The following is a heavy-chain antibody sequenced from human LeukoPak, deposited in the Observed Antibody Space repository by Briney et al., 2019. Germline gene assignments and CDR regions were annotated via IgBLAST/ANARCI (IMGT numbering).Heavy chain of an antibody. D-gene: IGHD6-13*01. CDR3: ARTGYSSSWYSGVNWFDP. CDR1: GGSISSGGYS. V-gene: IGHV4-30-2*01. CDR2: IYHSGST. Sequence: PSETLSLTCAVSGGSISSGGYSWSWIRQPPGKGLEWIGYIYHSGSTYYNPSLKSRVTISVDRSKNQFSLKLSSVTAADTAVYYCARTGYSSSWYSGVNWFDPWGQGTLVTVSS. J-gene: IGHJ5*02.